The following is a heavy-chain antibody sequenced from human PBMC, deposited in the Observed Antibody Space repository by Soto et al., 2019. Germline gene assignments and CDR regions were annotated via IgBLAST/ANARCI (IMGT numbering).Heavy chain of an antibody. V-gene: IGHV4-30-2*01. CDR1: GGSISSGGYS. Sequence: PSETLSLTCAVSGGSISSGGYSWSWIRQPPGKGLEWIGYIYHSGSTYYNPSLKSRVTISVDRSKNQFSLKLSSVTAADTAVYCFARYGMYAPRIDLRGQRTPVPVSS. CDR2: IYHSGST. J-gene: IGHJ5*02. D-gene: IGHD2-8*01. CDR3: ARYGMYAPRIDL.